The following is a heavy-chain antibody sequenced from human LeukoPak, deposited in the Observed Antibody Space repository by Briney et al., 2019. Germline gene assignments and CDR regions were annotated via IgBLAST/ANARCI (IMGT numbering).Heavy chain of an antibody. CDR2: ISGSGGST. CDR3: AKGSNSLYYYDSSGYYWVY. CDR1: GFTFSSYA. D-gene: IGHD3-22*01. V-gene: IGHV3-23*01. J-gene: IGHJ4*02. Sequence: GGSLRLSCAASGFTFSSYAMSWVRQAPGKGLEWVSAISGSGGSTYYADSVKGRFTISRDNSKNTLYLQMNSLGAEDTAVYYCAKGSNSLYYYDSSGYYWVYWGQGTLVTVSS.